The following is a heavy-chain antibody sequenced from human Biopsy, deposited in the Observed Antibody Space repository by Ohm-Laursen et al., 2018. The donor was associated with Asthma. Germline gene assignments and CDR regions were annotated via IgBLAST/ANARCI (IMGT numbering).Heavy chain of an antibody. CDR2: IYYSGRT. CDR3: ARAVSSSSYWYFDL. CDR1: GDAMSTSGSY. Sequence: TLSLTCIVSGDAMSTSGSYWDWIRQSPGKGLEWIGSIYYSGRTYYNPSLESRVTISADTSKNHFSLKVTSVTAADTAVYYCARAVSSSSYWYFDLWGRGDLVTVSS. V-gene: IGHV4-39*02. J-gene: IGHJ2*01. D-gene: IGHD6-6*01.